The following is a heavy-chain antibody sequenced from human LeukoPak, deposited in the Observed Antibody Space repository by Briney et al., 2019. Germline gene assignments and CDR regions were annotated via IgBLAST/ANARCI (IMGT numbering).Heavy chain of an antibody. CDR1: GFTFSSYA. CDR3: AKDFGYCINGVCYGTPFDY. V-gene: IGHV3-23*01. J-gene: IGHJ4*02. Sequence: GGSLRLSCAASGFTFSSYAMSWVRQAPGKGLEWVSGISGSGGSTYHADSVKGRFTISRDNSKNTLYLQMNGLRAEDTAVYYCAKDFGYCINGVCYGTPFDYWGQGTLVTVSS. D-gene: IGHD2-8*01. CDR2: ISGSGGST.